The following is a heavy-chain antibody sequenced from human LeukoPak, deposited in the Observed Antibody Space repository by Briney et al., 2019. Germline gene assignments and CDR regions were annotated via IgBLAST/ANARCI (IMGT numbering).Heavy chain of an antibody. CDR1: GLTVSSNF. D-gene: IGHD2-8*01. CDR2: IYSGGST. J-gene: IGHJ4*02. V-gene: IGHV3-66*02. CDR3: ARESRNVYFDY. Sequence: GGSLRLSCAASGLTVSSNFMSWVRQAPGKGLEWVSVIYSGGSTYYADSVKGRFTISGDNSKNTLYLQMNSLRPEDTAVYYCARESRNVYFDYWGQGTLVTVSS.